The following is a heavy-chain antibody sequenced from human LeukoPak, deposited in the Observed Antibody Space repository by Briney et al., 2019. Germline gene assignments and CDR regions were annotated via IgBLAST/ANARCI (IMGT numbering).Heavy chain of an antibody. D-gene: IGHD2-15*01. CDR3: AKDCRSSPVGC. CDR2: INPDGSGK. J-gene: IGHJ5*01. Sequence: GGSLRLSCEASGFTLSTYWMNWVRQVPGKGLDWVANINPDGSGKRYVDSVKGRFTIARDNADNSLSLQMNSLRAEDTAVYYCAKDCRSSPVGCWGQGTLVTVSS. V-gene: IGHV3-7*03. CDR1: GFTLSTYW.